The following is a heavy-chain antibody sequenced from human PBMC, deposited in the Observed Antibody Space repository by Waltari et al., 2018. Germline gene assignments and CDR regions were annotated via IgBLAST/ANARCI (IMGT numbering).Heavy chain of an antibody. D-gene: IGHD6-13*01. CDR1: GFSFSNYG. Sequence: QVQLVESGGGVVQPGRSLRLSCAASGFSFSNYGMHWVRQAPGKGLEWVASIWYDASNIYYADSVKGRFTISRDNSKNTLYLQMNSLRAEDTAVYYCARQIVAAGYSYYYGMAVWGQGTTVTVSS. J-gene: IGHJ6*02. CDR2: IWYDASNI. V-gene: IGHV3-33*01. CDR3: ARQIVAAGYSYYYGMAV.